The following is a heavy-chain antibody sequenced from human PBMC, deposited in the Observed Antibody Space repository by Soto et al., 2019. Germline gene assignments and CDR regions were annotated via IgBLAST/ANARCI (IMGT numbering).Heavy chain of an antibody. CDR1: GFSFSDSY. J-gene: IGHJ5*01. D-gene: IGHD5-12*01. CDR2: ISGSSNTI. CDR3: ARAPSAYGSFDS. V-gene: IGHV3-11*01. Sequence: GGSLRLSCAASGFSFSDSYMNWIRQAPGKGLEWISYISGSSNTIYYADSVKGRFTISRDNAQNSLYLQMNSLRADDTAVYYCARAPSAYGSFDSWGHGTLVTVSS.